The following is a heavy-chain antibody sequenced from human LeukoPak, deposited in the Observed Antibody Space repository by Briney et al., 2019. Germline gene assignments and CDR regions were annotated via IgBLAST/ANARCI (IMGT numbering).Heavy chain of an antibody. CDR3: ARRNYYDSSGYVSVE. Sequence: SETLSLICTVSGGSITSYYWSWIRQPPGKGLEWIGSIYYSGSTYYNPSLKSRVTISVDTSKNQFSLKLSSVTAADTAVYYCARRNYYDSSGYVSVEWSQGTLVTVSS. V-gene: IGHV4-39*01. D-gene: IGHD3-22*01. CDR2: IYYSGST. J-gene: IGHJ4*02. CDR1: GGSITSYY.